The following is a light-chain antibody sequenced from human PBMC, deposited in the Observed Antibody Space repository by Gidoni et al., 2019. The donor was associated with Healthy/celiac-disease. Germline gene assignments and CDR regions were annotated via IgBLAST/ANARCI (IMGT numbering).Light chain of an antibody. J-gene: IGLJ2*01. CDR3: QSADSSEGV. Sequence: SYELTQPPSVSVSPGQTARITCSGDALPKQYAYWYQQKPGQAPVLVICKDSERPSGIPERFSGSSSGTTVTLTISGVQAEDEADYYCQSADSSEGVFGGGTKLTVL. CDR1: ALPKQY. V-gene: IGLV3-25*03. CDR2: KDS.